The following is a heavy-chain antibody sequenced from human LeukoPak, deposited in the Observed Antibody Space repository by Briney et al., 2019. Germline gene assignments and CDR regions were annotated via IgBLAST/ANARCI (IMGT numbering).Heavy chain of an antibody. J-gene: IGHJ5*02. D-gene: IGHD2-2*02. CDR3: ARAVPAAIRGNWFDP. Sequence: SVKVSCKASGGTFSSYAISWVRQAPGQGLEWMGGIIPIFGTANYAQKFQGRVTITADESKSTAYMELSSLRSEDTAVYYSARAVPAAIRGNWFDPWGQGTLVTVSS. CDR1: GGTFSSYA. V-gene: IGHV1-69*13. CDR2: IIPIFGTA.